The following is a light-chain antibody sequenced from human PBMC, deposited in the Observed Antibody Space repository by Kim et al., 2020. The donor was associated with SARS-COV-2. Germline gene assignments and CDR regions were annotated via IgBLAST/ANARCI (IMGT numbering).Light chain of an antibody. Sequence: SYELTQPPSVSVSPGQTASITCSGYKLGDKYVSWYQQKPGQSPGVVIYQDNQRPSGIPERFSGSNSGNTATLTISGTQAMDEADYYCQAWDSSTTNYV. CDR1: KLGDKY. CDR2: QDN. CDR3: QAWDSSTTNYV. V-gene: IGLV3-1*01. J-gene: IGLJ1*01.